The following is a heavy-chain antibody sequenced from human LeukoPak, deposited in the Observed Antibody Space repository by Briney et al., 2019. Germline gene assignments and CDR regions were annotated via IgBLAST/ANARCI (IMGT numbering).Heavy chain of an antibody. D-gene: IGHD3-22*01. CDR2: ISGSGGST. CDR3: AKGHYYDSSGYYPFDY. V-gene: IGHV3-23*01. CDR1: GFTFSSYA. Sequence: PGGSLRLSCAASGFTFSSYAMSWVRQAPGKGLEWVSAISGSGGSTYYADSVKGRFTISRDNSKNTLYLQMNSLRAEDTAVYYCAKGHYYDSSGYYPFDYWGQGTLVTASS. J-gene: IGHJ4*02.